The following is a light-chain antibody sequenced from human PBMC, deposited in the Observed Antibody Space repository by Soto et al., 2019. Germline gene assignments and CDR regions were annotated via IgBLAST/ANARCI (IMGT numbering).Light chain of an antibody. CDR2: GAS. J-gene: IGKJ1*01. CDR3: QQYGSSPGT. V-gene: IGKV3-20*01. Sequence: EIVLTQSPGTLSLSPGERATLSCRASQNVDSNYLAWYQQKPGQAPRIIIFGASSRATGIPDRFSGSGSGTDFTLTISRLEPEDFAVYYCQQYGSSPGTFGQGTKVDIK. CDR1: QNVDSNY.